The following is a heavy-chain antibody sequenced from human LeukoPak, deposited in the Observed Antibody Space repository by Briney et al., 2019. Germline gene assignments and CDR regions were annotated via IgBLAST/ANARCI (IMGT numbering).Heavy chain of an antibody. D-gene: IGHD3-22*01. CDR1: GGSISGYY. Sequence: SETLSLTCTVSGGSISGYYWSWIRQPPGKGLEWIGYIFYSGSANYNPSLKSRVTISVDTSKNQFSLKLSPVTAADTAVYYCARDYYDSSGYYRGFDYWGQGTLVTVSS. CDR2: IFYSGSA. CDR3: ARDYYDSSGYYRGFDY. J-gene: IGHJ4*02. V-gene: IGHV4-59*01.